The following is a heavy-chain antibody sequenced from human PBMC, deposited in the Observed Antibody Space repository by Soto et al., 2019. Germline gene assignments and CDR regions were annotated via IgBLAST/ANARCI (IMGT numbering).Heavy chain of an antibody. CDR1: GYTFTSYA. CDR3: AREFLNSGFWSGYRI. V-gene: IGHV1-3*01. CDR2: INAGNGNT. Sequence: QVQLVQSGAEVKKPGASVKVSCKASGYTFTSYAMHWVRQAPEQRLEWMGWINAGNGNTKYSQTFQGRVTITRDTFASTAYMELSSMSSEDTAVYYCAREFLNSGFWSGYRIWGQGTLVTVSS. J-gene: IGHJ4*02. D-gene: IGHD3-3*01.